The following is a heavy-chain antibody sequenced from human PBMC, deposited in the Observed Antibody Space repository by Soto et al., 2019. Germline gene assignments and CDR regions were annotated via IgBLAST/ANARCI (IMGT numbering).Heavy chain of an antibody. CDR3: AKDGGTDGYFGNWFDP. Sequence: QVQLVQSGAEVKKPGSSVKVSCKASGGTFSDYAITWVRQAPGQELEWLGRISPIFGSANYAQKFKGRVTITADASTTTAYMELSSLRSDDTAVYYCAKDGGTDGYFGNWFDPWGQGTLVPVSS. D-gene: IGHD5-12*01. CDR2: ISPIFGSA. CDR1: GGTFSDYA. J-gene: IGHJ5*02. V-gene: IGHV1-69*15.